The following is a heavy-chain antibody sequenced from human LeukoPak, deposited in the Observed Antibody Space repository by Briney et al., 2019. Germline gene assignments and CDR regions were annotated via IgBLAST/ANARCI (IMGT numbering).Heavy chain of an antibody. D-gene: IGHD3-9*01. CDR3: ARRRYYDILTGYYNYYYYMDV. CDR1: GGSFSGYY. J-gene: IGHJ6*03. V-gene: IGHV4-34*01. Sequence: SETLSLTCAVYGGSFSGYYWSWIRQPPGKGLEWIGEINHSGSTNYNPSLKSRVTISVDTSKNQFSLKLSSVTAADTAVYYCARRRYYDILTGYYNYYYYMDVWGKGTTVTISS. CDR2: INHSGST.